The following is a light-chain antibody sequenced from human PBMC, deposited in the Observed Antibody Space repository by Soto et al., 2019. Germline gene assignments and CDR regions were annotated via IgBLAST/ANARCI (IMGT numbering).Light chain of an antibody. J-gene: IGLJ1*01. CDR2: DVS. V-gene: IGLV2-14*01. Sequence: QSVLTQPASVSGSPGQSRTISCTGTSSDVGGYNYVSWYQQHPGKAPKFMIYDVSNRPSGVSNRFSGSKSGNTASLTISGLQAEDEADYYCCSYTTSNTRQIVFGTGTKVTVL. CDR3: CSYTTSNTRQIV. CDR1: SSDVGGYNY.